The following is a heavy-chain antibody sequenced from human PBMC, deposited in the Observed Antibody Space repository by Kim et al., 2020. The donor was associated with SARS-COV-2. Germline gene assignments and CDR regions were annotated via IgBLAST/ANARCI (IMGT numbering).Heavy chain of an antibody. D-gene: IGHD1-1*01. J-gene: IGHJ6*02. Sequence: GGSLRLSCAASGFTFSSYAMHWVRQAPGKGLEWVAVISYDGSNKYYVDSVKGRFTISRDNSKNTMYLQMNSLRAEDTAVYYCARGTTGNYYYGMDVWGQGPTVTVSS. V-gene: IGHV3-30*04. CDR3: ARGTTGNYYYGMDV. CDR1: GFTFSSYA. CDR2: ISYDGSNK.